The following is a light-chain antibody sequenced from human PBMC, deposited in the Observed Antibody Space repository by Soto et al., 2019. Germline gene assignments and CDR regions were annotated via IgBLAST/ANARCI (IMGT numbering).Light chain of an antibody. J-gene: IGKJ1*01. Sequence: APDSISGCPRGRATISCRASQSISDTLAWYQQKPGQAPRLLIYGASRRATGFPARFSCCGSGTGFTLSVCGLQFDDFAVYHCHRYDTWPWTFGQGTKVDIK. V-gene: IGKV3-15*01. CDR2: GAS. CDR1: QSISDT. CDR3: HRYDTWPWT.